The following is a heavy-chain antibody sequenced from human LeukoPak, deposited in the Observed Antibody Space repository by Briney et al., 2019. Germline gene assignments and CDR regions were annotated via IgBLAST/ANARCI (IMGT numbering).Heavy chain of an antibody. Sequence: PGGSLRLSCTDSEFTFSNYNMNWVRQAPGKAMEWISSITSSGTYSFYADSVKGRFTISRDNAKNSLYLQMDSLGPEDTAVYYCARDQSPYYWGQGTLVTVSS. CDR1: EFTFSNYN. J-gene: IGHJ4*02. CDR2: ITSSGTYS. V-gene: IGHV3-21*01. CDR3: ARDQSPYY.